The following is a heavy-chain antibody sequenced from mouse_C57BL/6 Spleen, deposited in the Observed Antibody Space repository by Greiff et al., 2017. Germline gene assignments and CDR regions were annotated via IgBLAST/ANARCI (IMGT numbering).Heavy chain of an antibody. J-gene: IGHJ1*03. CDR3: ARLTGRDWYFDV. V-gene: IGHV1-80*01. CDR1: GYAFSSYW. CDR2: IYPGDGDT. D-gene: IGHD4-1*01. Sequence: QVQLKESGAELVKPGASVKISCKASGYAFSSYWKNWVKQRPGKGLEWIGQIYPGDGDTNYNGKFKGKATLTADKSSSTAYMQLSSLTSEDSAVYFCARLTGRDWYFDVWGTGTTVTVSS.